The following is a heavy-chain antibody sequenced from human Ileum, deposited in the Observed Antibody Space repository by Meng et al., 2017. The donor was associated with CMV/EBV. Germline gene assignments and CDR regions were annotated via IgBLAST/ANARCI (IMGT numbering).Heavy chain of an antibody. D-gene: IGHD1-1*01. CDR2: IYTSGTT. V-gene: IGHV4-61*02. CDR3: AAGYSSDFQH. CDR1: GGSISSGSYY. J-gene: IGHJ1*01. Sequence: GQLQESGPGLVKPSQTLSLTCTVSGGSISSGSYYWSWIRQPAGKGLEWIGRIYTSGTTDYNPSLKSRVTISVDTSKNQFSLKLSSVTAADTAVYYCAAGYSSDFQHWGQGTLVTVSS.